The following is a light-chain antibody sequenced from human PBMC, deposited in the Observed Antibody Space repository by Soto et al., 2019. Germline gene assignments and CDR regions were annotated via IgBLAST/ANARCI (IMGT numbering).Light chain of an antibody. V-gene: IGKV1-27*01. CDR1: QGISGY. Sequence: DIQMTQSPSSLSASVGDRVTITCRASQGISGYLAWFQQKSGKTPKLLIYGTSTLQSGVPSRFSGSGSGTDFTLTISSLQPEDVATYYCQKYNVAPWAFGQGIKVEI. CDR2: GTS. J-gene: IGKJ1*01. CDR3: QKYNVAPWA.